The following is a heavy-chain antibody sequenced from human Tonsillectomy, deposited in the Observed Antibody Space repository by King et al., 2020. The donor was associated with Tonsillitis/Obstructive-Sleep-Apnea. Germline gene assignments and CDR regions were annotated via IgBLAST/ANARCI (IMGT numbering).Heavy chain of an antibody. D-gene: IGHD2-15*01. Sequence: TLKESGPVLVKPTETLTLTCSVSGFSLSNARMGVSWIRQPPGKALEWLAHIFSNAEKSYSTSLKSRLPIPKDTSKSQVALTVTNMDPVDTATYYCARMVVRPLSEIYYYYMDVWGKGTTVTVSS. J-gene: IGHJ6*03. CDR3: ARMVVRPLSEIYYYYMDV. CDR1: GFSLSNARMG. V-gene: IGHV2-26*01. CDR2: IFSNAEK.